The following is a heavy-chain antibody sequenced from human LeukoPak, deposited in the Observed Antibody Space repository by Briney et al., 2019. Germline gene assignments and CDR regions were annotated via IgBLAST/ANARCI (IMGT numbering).Heavy chain of an antibody. CDR2: MNPSSGNT. J-gene: IGHJ4*02. CDR3: ARGDYDYVWGSYRSRPTDY. V-gene: IGHV1-8*01. CDR1: GYTFTSYD. D-gene: IGHD3-16*02. Sequence: ASVKVSCKASGYTFTSYDINWVRQATGQGLEWMGWMNPSSGNTGYAQKFQGRVTMTRNTSISTAYMELSSLRYENTAVYYCARGDYDYVWGSYRSRPTDYWGQGTLVTVSS.